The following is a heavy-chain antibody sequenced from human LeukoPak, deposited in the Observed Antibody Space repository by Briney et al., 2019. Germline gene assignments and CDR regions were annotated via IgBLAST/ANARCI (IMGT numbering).Heavy chain of an antibody. J-gene: IGHJ3*02. Sequence: SGGSLRLSCAASGFTFSSYWMNWVRQAPGKGLEWVSSISSSSSYIYYADSVKGRFTISRDNAKNSLYLQMNSLRAEDTAVYYCASSIAVAAFDIWGQGTMVTVSS. V-gene: IGHV3-21*01. CDR3: ASSIAVAAFDI. CDR1: GFTFSSYW. CDR2: ISSSSSYI. D-gene: IGHD6-19*01.